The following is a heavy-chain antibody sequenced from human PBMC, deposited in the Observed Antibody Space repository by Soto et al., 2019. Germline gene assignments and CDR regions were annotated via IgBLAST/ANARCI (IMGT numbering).Heavy chain of an antibody. J-gene: IGHJ6*03. D-gene: IGHD3-10*01. Sequence: EVQLVESGGGLVQPGGSLRLSYAASGFTFSSYSMNWVRQAPGKGLEWVSYISSSSSTIYYADSVKGRFTISRDNAKNSLYLQMNSLRAEDTAVYYCARDGGYGSGSYYNYYYYYYMDVWGKGTTVTVSS. CDR3: ARDGGYGSGSYYNYYYYYYMDV. CDR1: GFTFSSYS. CDR2: ISSSSSTI. V-gene: IGHV3-48*01.